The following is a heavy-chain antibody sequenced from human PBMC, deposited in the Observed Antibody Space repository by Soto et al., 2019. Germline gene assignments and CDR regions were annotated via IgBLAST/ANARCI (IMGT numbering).Heavy chain of an antibody. J-gene: IGHJ3*02. Sequence: VASVKVSCKASGGTFSSYAISWVRQAPGQGLEWMGGIIPIFGTANYAQKFQGRVTITAGKSTSTAYMELSSLRSEDTAVYYCARDHYDSSGYDAFDIWGQGTMVTVSS. V-gene: IGHV1-69*06. CDR3: ARDHYDSSGYDAFDI. CDR1: GGTFSSYA. D-gene: IGHD3-22*01. CDR2: IIPIFGTA.